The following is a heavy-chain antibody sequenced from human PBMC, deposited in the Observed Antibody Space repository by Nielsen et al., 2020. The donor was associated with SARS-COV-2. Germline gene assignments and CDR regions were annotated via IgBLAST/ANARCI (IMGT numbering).Heavy chain of an antibody. CDR3: ARPITNNYYYYYMDV. V-gene: IGHV1-18*04. D-gene: IGHD1-1*01. CDR2: ISGYNGDT. Sequence: ASVKVSRKASGYTFTSNDITWVRQAPGQGLEWMGWISGYNGDTNYAQKFQGRVTMTIDTSTSTAYMELRSLRSDDTAVYYCARPITNNYYYYYMDVWGKGTTVTVSS. J-gene: IGHJ6*03. CDR1: GYTFTSND.